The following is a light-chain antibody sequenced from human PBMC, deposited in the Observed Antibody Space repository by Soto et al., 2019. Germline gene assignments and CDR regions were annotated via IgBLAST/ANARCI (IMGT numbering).Light chain of an antibody. CDR1: QSISNY. CDR3: QQSYSMPYT. J-gene: IGKJ2*01. CDR2: AAS. Sequence: DIQMTQSPSSLSASVGDRVTITCRASQSISNYLNWYQQKPGKAPKLLIYAASSLQSGAPSGLSGSGSGTDFTLTISGLQPEHFATYYCQQSYSMPYTFGQGTKVDIK. V-gene: IGKV1-39*01.